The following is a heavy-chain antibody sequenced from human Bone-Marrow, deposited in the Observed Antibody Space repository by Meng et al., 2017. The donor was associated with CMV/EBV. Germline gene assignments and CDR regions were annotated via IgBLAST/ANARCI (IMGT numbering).Heavy chain of an antibody. D-gene: IGHD4-11*01. Sequence: GESLKISCAASGFTFSSYGMHWVRQAPGKGLEWGAFIQNDGSNTYYADFVKGRFTISRDNSKNTLFLQMNSPRPEDTAVYYCAKNLRDEYSKLYYFDYWGQGTLVTVSS. CDR2: IQNDGSNT. CDR3: AKNLRDEYSKLYYFDY. J-gene: IGHJ4*02. V-gene: IGHV3-30*02. CDR1: GFTFSSYG.